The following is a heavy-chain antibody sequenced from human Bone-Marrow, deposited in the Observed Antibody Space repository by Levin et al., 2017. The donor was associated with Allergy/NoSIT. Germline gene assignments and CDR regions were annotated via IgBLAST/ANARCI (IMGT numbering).Heavy chain of an antibody. CDR2: ISGSGVNT. J-gene: IGHJ2*01. Sequence: PGGSLRLSCAASEFTFSSFGMNWVRQTPGKGLEYVSAISGSGVNTYYAASVKGRFTISRDNSKNTLYLQMNSLTVEDTAVYYCAKGAGWEPTTTRYFDLWGRGTLVTVSS. D-gene: IGHD1-26*01. V-gene: IGHV3-23*01. CDR1: EFTFSSFG. CDR3: AKGAGWEPTTTRYFDL.